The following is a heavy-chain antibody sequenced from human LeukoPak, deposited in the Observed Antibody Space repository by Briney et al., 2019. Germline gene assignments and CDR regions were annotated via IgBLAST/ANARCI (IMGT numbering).Heavy chain of an antibody. Sequence: SETLSLTCTVSGYSISSGYYWGWIRQPPGKGLEWIGSIYHSGSTYYNPSLKSRVTISVDTSKNQFSLKLSSVTAADTAVYYCARYGQPYYYGSGSSPGPWGQGTLVTVSS. D-gene: IGHD3-10*01. J-gene: IGHJ5*02. V-gene: IGHV4-38-2*02. CDR2: IYHSGST. CDR3: ARYGQPYYYGSGSSPGP. CDR1: GYSISSGYY.